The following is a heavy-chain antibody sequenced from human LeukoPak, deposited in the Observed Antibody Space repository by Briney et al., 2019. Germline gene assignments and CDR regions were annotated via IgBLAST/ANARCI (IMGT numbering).Heavy chain of an antibody. CDR3: TTDPAAEIDY. CDR2: IKSKTDGGTT. D-gene: IGHD6-13*01. Sequence: GGSLRLSCAASGFTFSNAWMSWVRQAPGKGLEWVGSIKSKTDGGTTDYAAPVKGRFTISRDDSKNTLYLQMNSLKTEDTAVYYCTTDPAAEIDYWGQGTLVTVSS. CDR1: GFTFSNAW. J-gene: IGHJ4*02. V-gene: IGHV3-15*01.